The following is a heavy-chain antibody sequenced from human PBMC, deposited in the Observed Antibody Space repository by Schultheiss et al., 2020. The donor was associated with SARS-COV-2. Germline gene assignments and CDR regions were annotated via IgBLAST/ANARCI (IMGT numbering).Heavy chain of an antibody. V-gene: IGHV3-21*01. Sequence: GGSLRLSCAASGFTFSSYSMNWVRQAPGKGLEWVSSISSSSSYIYYADSVKGRFTISRDNAKNSLYLQMNSLRAEDTAVYYCARDLSYNSSSWQIYYYYYGMDVWGQGTTVTVSS. CDR2: ISSSSSYI. CDR1: GFTFSSYS. J-gene: IGHJ6*02. D-gene: IGHD6-13*01. CDR3: ARDLSYNSSSWQIYYYYYGMDV.